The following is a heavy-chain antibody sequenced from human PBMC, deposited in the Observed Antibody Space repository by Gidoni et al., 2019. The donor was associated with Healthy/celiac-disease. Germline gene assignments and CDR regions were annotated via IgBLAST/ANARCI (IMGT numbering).Heavy chain of an antibody. D-gene: IGHD3-10*01. CDR1: GGSISSGSYY. J-gene: IGHJ3*02. Sequence: QVQLQESGPGLVKPSQPLSLTCTVSGGSISSGSYYWSWIRQPAGKGLEWIGRIYTSGSTNYNPSLKSRVTISVDTSKNQFSLKLSSVTAADTAVYYCARDLTPGGAFDIWGQGTMVTVSS. CDR2: IYTSGST. V-gene: IGHV4-61*02. CDR3: ARDLTPGGAFDI.